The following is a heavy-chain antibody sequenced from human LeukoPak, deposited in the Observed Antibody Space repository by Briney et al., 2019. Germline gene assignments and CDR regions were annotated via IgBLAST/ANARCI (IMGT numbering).Heavy chain of an antibody. V-gene: IGHV3-23*01. CDR1: GFTFSSYS. CDR2: ISGSGGST. D-gene: IGHD6-19*01. CDR3: AKGGSSGWYGLNWFDP. Sequence: GGSLRLSCEASGFTFSSYSMNWVRQAPGKGLEWVSAISGSGGSTYYADSVKGRFTISRDNSKNTLYLQMNSLRAEDTAVYYCAKGGSSGWYGLNWFDPWGQGTLVTVSS. J-gene: IGHJ5*02.